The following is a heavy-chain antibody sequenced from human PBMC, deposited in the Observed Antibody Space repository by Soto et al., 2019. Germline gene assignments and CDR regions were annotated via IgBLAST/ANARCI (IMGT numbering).Heavy chain of an antibody. J-gene: IGHJ4*02. CDR1: GYTFTSYD. Sequence: QVQLVQSGAEVKKPGASVKVSCKASGYTFTSYDINWVRQATGQGLECMGWMNPNSGNTGYAQKFQGRVTMTRNTPISTAYMGLSSLRSEDTAVYYCARVHYDFWSGYSAYDYWGQGTLVTVSS. V-gene: IGHV1-8*01. D-gene: IGHD3-3*01. CDR3: ARVHYDFWSGYSAYDY. CDR2: MNPNSGNT.